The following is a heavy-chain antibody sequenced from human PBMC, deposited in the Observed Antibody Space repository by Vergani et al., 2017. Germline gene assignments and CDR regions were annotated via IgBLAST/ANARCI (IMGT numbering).Heavy chain of an antibody. J-gene: IGHJ4*02. Sequence: QVQLVQSGSEVRKPGASVKVSCQVSGYSLTELTIHWVRQAPGKGLEWMGGFDPEHGEVTFAHHIQGRVTMTEDRSTDTAYMELSSLRPEDTALYYCAIVTDYYDNSGYYLDYWGQGTLVTVSS. CDR2: FDPEHGEV. CDR3: AIVTDYYDNSGYYLDY. CDR1: GYSLTELT. D-gene: IGHD3-22*01. V-gene: IGHV1-24*01.